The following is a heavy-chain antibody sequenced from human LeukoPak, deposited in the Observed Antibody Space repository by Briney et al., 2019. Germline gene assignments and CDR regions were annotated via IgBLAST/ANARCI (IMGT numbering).Heavy chain of an antibody. D-gene: IGHD3-3*01. J-gene: IGHJ4*02. Sequence: TGGSLRLSCAASGFTFSSYWMHWVGKAPGKGLVWVSRINSDGSSTSYADSVKGRFTISRDNAKNTLYLQMNSLRAEDTAVYYCARDSLENSEYDYWGQGTLVTVSS. CDR2: INSDGSST. CDR1: GFTFSSYW. CDR3: ARDSLENSEYDY. V-gene: IGHV3-74*01.